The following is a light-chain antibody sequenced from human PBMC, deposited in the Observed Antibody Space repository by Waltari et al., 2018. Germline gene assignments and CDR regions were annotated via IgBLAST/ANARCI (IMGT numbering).Light chain of an antibody. CDR3: QQYANLPLT. J-gene: IGKJ4*01. CDR1: QDIRKN. CDR2: DAS. V-gene: IGKV1-33*01. Sequence: IQMTQSPSSLSASVGDRVTITCQASQDIRKNLNWFQQKPGKAPHVLIFDASNSQAAVPSRVSGSGSGTDFAFTISSLQPEDIGTYFCQQYANLPLTFGGGTRVEIK.